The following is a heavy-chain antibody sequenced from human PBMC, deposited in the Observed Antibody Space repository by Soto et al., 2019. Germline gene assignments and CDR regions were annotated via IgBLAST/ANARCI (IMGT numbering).Heavy chain of an antibody. Sequence: SVKVSCKASGGTLSSYAISWVRQAPGQGLEWMGGIIPIFGTANYAQKFQGRVTITADESTSTAYMELSSLRSEDTAVYYCANRKLCRTPQCYYYYGMDVWGQGTTVTVSS. CDR2: IIPIFGTA. V-gene: IGHV1-69*13. J-gene: IGHJ6*02. CDR3: ANRKLCRTPQCYYYYGMDV. D-gene: IGHD2-15*01. CDR1: GGTLSSYA.